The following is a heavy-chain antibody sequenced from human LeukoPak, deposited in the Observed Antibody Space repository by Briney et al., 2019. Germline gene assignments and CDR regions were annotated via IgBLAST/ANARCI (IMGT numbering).Heavy chain of an antibody. CDR3: ASRLYSGSYPGSDY. D-gene: IGHD1-26*01. CDR2: INPNSGGT. J-gene: IGHJ4*02. CDR1: GYTFTGYY. V-gene: IGHV1-2*02. Sequence: ASVKVSCKASGYTFTGYYMHWVRQAPGQGLEWMGWINPNSGGTNYAQKFQGRVTMTRDTSISTAYMELSRLRSDDTAVYYCASRLYSGSYPGSDYWGQGTLVTVSS.